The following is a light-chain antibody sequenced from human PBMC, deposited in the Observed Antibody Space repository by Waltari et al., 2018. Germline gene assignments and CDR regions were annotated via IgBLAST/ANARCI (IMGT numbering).Light chain of an antibody. CDR3: QNYVRLPAT. J-gene: IGKJ1*01. CDR2: NTY. Sequence: EIVLPPSPGTLSLSPGERATLPCRASQSVDRALAWYQQKPGQPPRLPIYNTYTRATGFPDRFSGGGSGTDFSLTISRLEPEDFAVYYWQNYVRLPATFGQGTKVEIK. V-gene: IGKV3-20*01. CDR1: QSVDRA.